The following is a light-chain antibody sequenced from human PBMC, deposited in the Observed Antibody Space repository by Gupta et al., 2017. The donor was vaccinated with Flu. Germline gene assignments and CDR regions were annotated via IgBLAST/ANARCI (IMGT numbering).Light chain of an antibody. Sequence: PSTLSASVGDRDTITCRASQSVGKWLAWYQQRPGKAPKVLIYKASSLESEVPSRFSGSGSETEFTLTISSLQPDDFATYYCQQYYSYSYTFGQGTKLEIK. CDR3: QQYYSYSYT. J-gene: IGKJ2*01. V-gene: IGKV1-5*03. CDR1: QSVGKW. CDR2: KAS.